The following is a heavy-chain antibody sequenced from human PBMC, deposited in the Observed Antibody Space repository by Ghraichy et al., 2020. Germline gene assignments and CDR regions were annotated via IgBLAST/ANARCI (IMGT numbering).Heavy chain of an antibody. V-gene: IGHV4-59*01. D-gene: IGHD6-6*01. CDR3: ARVRGAARRPIYYYYYYMDV. CDR1: GGSISSYY. CDR2: IYYSGST. Sequence: ETLSLTCTVSGGSISSYYWSWIRQPPGKGLEWIGYIYYSGSTNYNPSLKSRVTISVDTSKNQFSLKLSSVTAADTAVYYCARVRGAARRPIYYYYYYMDVWGKGTTVTVSS. J-gene: IGHJ6*03.